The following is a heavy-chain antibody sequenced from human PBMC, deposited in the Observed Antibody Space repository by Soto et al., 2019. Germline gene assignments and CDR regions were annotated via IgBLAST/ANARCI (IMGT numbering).Heavy chain of an antibody. V-gene: IGHV3-13*01. J-gene: IGHJ3*02. CDR1: GFNFSSYD. D-gene: IGHD6-19*01. Sequence: GGSLRLSCAASGFNFSSYDMHWVRQATGKGLEWDSAIGTAGDTYYPGSVKGRFTISKENAKNSLYLQMNSLGDGDTAVYYCARVSGSSGVDAFDIWGQGTMVTVSS. CDR3: ARVSGSSGVDAFDI. CDR2: IGTAGDT.